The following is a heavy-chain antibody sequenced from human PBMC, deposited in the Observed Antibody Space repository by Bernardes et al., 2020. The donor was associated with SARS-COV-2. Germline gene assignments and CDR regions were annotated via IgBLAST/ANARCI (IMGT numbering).Heavy chain of an antibody. Sequence: GSLRLSCSASGFTFSSYWIHWVRQVPGKGLVWVPRINTDGRTITYADSVKGRFIISRDNAKNTLYLQMNSLRVEDAAMYYCVRSAFSGGSGYFFDSWGQGTLVTVSS. CDR1: GFTFSSYW. V-gene: IGHV3-74*01. CDR2: INTDGRTI. D-gene: IGHD3-22*01. CDR3: VRSAFSGGSGYFFDS. J-gene: IGHJ4*02.